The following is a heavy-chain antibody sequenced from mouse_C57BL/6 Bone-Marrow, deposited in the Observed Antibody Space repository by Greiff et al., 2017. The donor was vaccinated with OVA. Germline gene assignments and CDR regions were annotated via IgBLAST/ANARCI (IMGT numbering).Heavy chain of an antibody. J-gene: IGHJ3*01. CDR2: IYPGDGDT. CDR1: GYAFSSSW. V-gene: IGHV1-82*01. CDR3: ARPWFAY. Sequence: VQLQASGPELVKPGASVKISCKASGYAFSSSWMNWVKQRPGKGLEWIGRIYPGDGDTNYNGKFKGKATLTAYKSSSTAYMQLSSLTSGDSAVYFCARPWFAYWGQGTLVSVSA.